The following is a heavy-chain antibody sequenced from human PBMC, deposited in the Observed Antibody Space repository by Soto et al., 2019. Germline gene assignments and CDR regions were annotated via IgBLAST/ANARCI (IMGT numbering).Heavy chain of an antibody. J-gene: IGHJ6*02. CDR2: ISSTTSYI. CDR3: ARDKEVSSSWLYALYYYYGMDV. Sequence: LRLSCAASGFTFTRYSMNWVRQAPGKGLEWVSSISSTTSYIYYVDSVKGRFTISRDNAKNSLYLQMNSLRAEDTAVYYCARDKEVSSSWLYALYYYYGMDVWGQGTTVTVSS. D-gene: IGHD6-13*01. CDR1: GFTFTRYS. V-gene: IGHV3-21*01.